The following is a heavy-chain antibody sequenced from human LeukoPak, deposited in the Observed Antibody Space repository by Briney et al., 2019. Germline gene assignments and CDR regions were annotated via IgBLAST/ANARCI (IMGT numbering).Heavy chain of an antibody. CDR3: ARGWGYFDY. CDR1: GGSISSSGYY. D-gene: IGHD3-16*01. V-gene: IGHV4-39*07. Sequence: SETLSLTCTVSGGSISSSGYYWSWIRQPPGKGLEWNGTIYYSGSAYYNPSPKTQVTISVDTSKNQFSLKLSSVTAADTAVYYCARGWGYFDYWGQGTLVTVSS. J-gene: IGHJ4*02. CDR2: IYYSGSA.